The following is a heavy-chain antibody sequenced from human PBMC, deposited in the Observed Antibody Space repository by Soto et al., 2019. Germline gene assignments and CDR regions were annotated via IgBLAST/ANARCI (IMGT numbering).Heavy chain of an antibody. J-gene: IGHJ5*02. D-gene: IGHD3-22*01. CDR2: IYSGGST. CDR3: ARHGVYYYDSSGSRNWFDP. CDR1: GRSITRSY. V-gene: IGHV4-59*08. Sequence: SDALSVTCTVFGRSITRSYWSWIRQPPWMGLEWIGYIYSGGSTNYNPSLKSRVTISVDTSRNQFSLKLSSVTAADTAVYYCARHGVYYYDSSGSRNWFDPWGQGTLVTVS.